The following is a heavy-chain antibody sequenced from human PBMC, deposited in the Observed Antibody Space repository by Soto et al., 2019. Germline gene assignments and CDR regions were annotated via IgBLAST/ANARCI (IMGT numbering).Heavy chain of an antibody. CDR2: IGPDGSNI. J-gene: IGHJ4*02. Sequence: PGGSLRLSCAASGFIFSSHWMHWVRQAPGKGLVGVSHIGPDGSNIWEADSVQGRFTISRDNARNRLYLQKNSLRDEDTAIYYGVRDNNWSFDYWGQGILGTVSS. CDR1: GFIFSSHW. CDR3: VRDNNWSFDY. V-gene: IGHV3-74*01. D-gene: IGHD1-1*01.